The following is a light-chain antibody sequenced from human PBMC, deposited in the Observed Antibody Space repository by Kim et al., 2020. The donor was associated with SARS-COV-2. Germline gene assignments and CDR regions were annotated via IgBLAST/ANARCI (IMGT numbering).Light chain of an antibody. CDR2: RDS. CDR1: IMGSKN. Sequence: VALGQTASIICGGNIMGSKNVHWYQQRPGQAPGLVIYRDSHRPSGIPERFSGSNSGNTATLTINRAQAGDEADYYCQVWHSSTYVFGPGTKVTVL. J-gene: IGLJ1*01. CDR3: QVWHSSTYV. V-gene: IGLV3-9*01.